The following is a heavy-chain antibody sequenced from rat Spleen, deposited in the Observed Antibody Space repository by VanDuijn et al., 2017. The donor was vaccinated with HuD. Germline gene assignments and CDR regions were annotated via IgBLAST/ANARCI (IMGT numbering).Heavy chain of an antibody. CDR1: GFSLTDYS. D-gene: IGHD3-2*01. J-gene: IGHJ2*01. CDR3: ARDLSSHPHYFDY. CDR2: INSAGST. V-gene: IGHV3-3*01. Sequence: EVQLKESGPGLVQPSQTLSLTCTVSGFSLTDYSVHWVRQPPGNKLAWMGYINSAGSTNYNPSLKSRISITRDTSKNQFFLQVNSVTTEDTATYYCARDLSSHPHYFDYWGQGLLVTVSS.